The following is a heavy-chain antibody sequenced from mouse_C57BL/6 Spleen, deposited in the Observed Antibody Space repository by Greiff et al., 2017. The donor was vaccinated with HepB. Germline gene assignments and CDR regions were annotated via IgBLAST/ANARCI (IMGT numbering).Heavy chain of an antibody. V-gene: IGHV5-17*01. J-gene: IGHJ3*01. D-gene: IGHD2-4*01. Sequence: EVQLVESGGGLVKPGGSLKLSCAASGFTFSDYGMHWVRQAPEKGLEWVAYISSGSSTIYYADTVKGRFTISRDNAKNTLFLQMTSLRSEDTAMYYCARPIYYDYAWFAYWGQGTLVTVSA. CDR1: GFTFSDYG. CDR2: ISSGSSTI. CDR3: ARPIYYDYAWFAY.